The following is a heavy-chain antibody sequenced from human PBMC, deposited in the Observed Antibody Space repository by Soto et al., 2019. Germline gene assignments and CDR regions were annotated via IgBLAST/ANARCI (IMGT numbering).Heavy chain of an antibody. CDR2: INPSGGST. D-gene: IGHD6-13*01. Sequence: ASVKVSCKASGYTFTSYYMHWVRQAPGQGLEWMGIINPSGGSTSYAQKFQGRVTMTRDTSTSTVYMELSSLRSEDTAVYYCARDLGPQQLVQWFDPWGHGTLVTVSS. CDR3: ARDLGPQQLVQWFDP. J-gene: IGHJ5*02. CDR1: GYTFTSYY. V-gene: IGHV1-46*01.